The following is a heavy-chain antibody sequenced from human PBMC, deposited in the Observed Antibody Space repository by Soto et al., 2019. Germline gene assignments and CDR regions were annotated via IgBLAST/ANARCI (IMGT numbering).Heavy chain of an antibody. CDR2: IIPTGST. CDR3: ARAIVATIGGMDV. V-gene: IGHV4-34*12. J-gene: IGHJ6*02. CDR1: GASVSGQY. Sequence: SETLSLTCAVSGASVSGQYWSWIRQPPGKGLEWVGEIIPTGSTTYNPSLKSRLSFSLDTSKNHFSLNLSSVSVADTAVYYCARAIVATIGGMDVWGQGTTVTVSS. D-gene: IGHD5-12*01.